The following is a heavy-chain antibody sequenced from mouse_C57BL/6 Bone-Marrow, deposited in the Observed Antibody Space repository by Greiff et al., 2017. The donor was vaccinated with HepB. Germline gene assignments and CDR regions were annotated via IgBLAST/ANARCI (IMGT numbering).Heavy chain of an antibody. CDR1: GYTFTDYN. D-gene: IGHD1-1*01. CDR3: AREDYGSSWGFAY. Sequence: EVQGVESGPELVKPGASVKIPCKASGYTFTDYNMDWVKQSHGKSLEWIGDINPNNGGTIYNQKFKGKATLTVDKSSSTAYMELRSLTSEDTAVYYCAREDYGSSWGFAYWGQGTLVTVSA. V-gene: IGHV1-18*01. J-gene: IGHJ3*01. CDR2: INPNNGGT.